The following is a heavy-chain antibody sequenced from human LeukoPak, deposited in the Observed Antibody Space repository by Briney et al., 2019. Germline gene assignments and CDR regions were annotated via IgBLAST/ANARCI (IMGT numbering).Heavy chain of an antibody. Sequence: RASVKVSCKASGYTFTSYGISWVRQAPGQGLEWMGWINPNSGGTNYAQKFQGRVTMTRDTSISTAYMELSRLRSDDTAAYYCASRGYCGGDCYSELGIWGQGTLVTVSS. V-gene: IGHV1-2*02. J-gene: IGHJ4*02. CDR2: INPNSGGT. CDR1: GYTFTSYG. CDR3: ASRGYCGGDCYSELGI. D-gene: IGHD2-21*02.